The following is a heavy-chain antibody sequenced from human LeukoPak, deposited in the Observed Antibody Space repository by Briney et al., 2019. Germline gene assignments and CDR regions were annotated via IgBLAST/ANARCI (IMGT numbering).Heavy chain of an antibody. CDR1: GGSISTYY. D-gene: IGHD2-15*01. CDR2: IYHSGST. CDR3: ANHETYCSGGSCYLVDY. Sequence: SETLSLTCTVSGGSISTYYWNWIRQPPGKGLEWIGYIYHSGSTNYNPSLQSRVTISVDTSKNQFSLKLSSVTAADTAVYYCANHETYCSGGSCYLVDYWGQGTLVTVSS. J-gene: IGHJ4*02. V-gene: IGHV4-59*12.